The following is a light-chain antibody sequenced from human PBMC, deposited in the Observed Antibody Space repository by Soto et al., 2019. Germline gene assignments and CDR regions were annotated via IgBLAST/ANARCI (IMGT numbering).Light chain of an antibody. Sequence: DIQMTQSPSTLSASVGDRVTITCRASQSINSWLAWYQQKPGKAPRLLIFKASTLESGVPSRFRGSGSGTEYTLTISSLQPDDFATYYCQQYSSYSPYTFGQGTKVEI. CDR2: KAS. CDR1: QSINSW. J-gene: IGKJ2*01. CDR3: QQYSSYSPYT. V-gene: IGKV1-5*03.